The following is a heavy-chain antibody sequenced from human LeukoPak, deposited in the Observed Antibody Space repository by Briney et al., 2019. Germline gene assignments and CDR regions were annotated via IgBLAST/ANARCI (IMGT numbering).Heavy chain of an antibody. D-gene: IGHD2-15*01. V-gene: IGHV1-2*02. Sequence: ASVKVSCKASGYTFTGYYMHWVRQAPGQGLEWMGWINPNSGGTNYAQKFQGRVTMTRDTSISTAYMELSRLRSDDTAVYYCARDLRYCGGGSCYQYGMDVWGQGTTVTVSS. CDR2: INPNSGGT. CDR3: ARDLRYCGGGSCYQYGMDV. CDR1: GYTFTGYY. J-gene: IGHJ6*02.